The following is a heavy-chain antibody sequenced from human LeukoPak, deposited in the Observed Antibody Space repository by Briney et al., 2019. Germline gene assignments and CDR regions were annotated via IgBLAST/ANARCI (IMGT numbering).Heavy chain of an antibody. CDR2: ISDTGST. V-gene: IGHV3-23*01. D-gene: IGHD2-15*01. J-gene: IGHJ4*02. CDR1: GFTLSSYA. Sequence: GGSLRLSCAASGFTLSSYAMSWVRQAPGKGLEWVSAISDTGSTYHADSVKGRFTISRDSSKNTLFLQMNRLRPEDAAVYYCAKAPVTTCRGAFCYPFDYWGLGTLVTVSS. CDR3: AKAPVTTCRGAFCYPFDY.